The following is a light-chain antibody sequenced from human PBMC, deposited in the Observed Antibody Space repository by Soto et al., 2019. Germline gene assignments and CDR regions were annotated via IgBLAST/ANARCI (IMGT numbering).Light chain of an antibody. Sequence: EIVMTKSPATLSVSPGERATLSCRASQSVRSNLAWYQQKPGQAPRLLIYGASTRATGIPARFSGSGSGTELTLNISSLQSEDFAVYYCQQYNNWPPLTFGGGTKVEIK. CDR2: GAS. CDR3: QQYNNWPPLT. CDR1: QSVRSN. J-gene: IGKJ4*01. V-gene: IGKV3-15*01.